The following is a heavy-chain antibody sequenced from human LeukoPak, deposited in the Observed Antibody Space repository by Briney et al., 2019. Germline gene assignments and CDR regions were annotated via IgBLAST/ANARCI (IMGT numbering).Heavy chain of an antibody. CDR3: TRHSPMVEAREDFDY. CDR1: GFTFSGSG. CDR2: IRSKAKRHAT. D-gene: IGHD1-26*01. V-gene: IGHV3-73*01. J-gene: IGHJ4*02. Sequence: GGSLRLSCAASGFTFSGSGMHWVRKASGKGMEWEGRIRSKAKRHATAYASSLKCRFHIPRADSKNTAYLQMNSLKTEDTAVYYCTRHSPMVEAREDFDYWGQGTLVTVSS.